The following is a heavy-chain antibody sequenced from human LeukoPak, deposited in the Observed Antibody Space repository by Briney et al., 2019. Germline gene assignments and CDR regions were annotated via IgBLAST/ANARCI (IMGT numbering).Heavy chain of an antibody. J-gene: IGHJ6*02. D-gene: IGHD3-10*01. V-gene: IGHV3-53*01. Sequence: GGSLRLSCAASGFSVSNNYMDWVRQAPGKGLEWVSVIYSGGNTYYVDSVKGRFTISRHKSKNTLYLQMNSLRAEDTAVYYCARLLSSDYYYGMDVWGQGTTVTVSS. CDR3: ARLLSSDYYYGMDV. CDR2: IYSGGNT. CDR1: GFSVSNNY.